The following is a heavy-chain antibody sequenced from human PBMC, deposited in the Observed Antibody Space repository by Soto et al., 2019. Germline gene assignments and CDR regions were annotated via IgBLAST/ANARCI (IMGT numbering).Heavy chain of an antibody. CDR3: ASNSHYDSSGYFFGDPQKRYFDY. CDR2: IYHSGST. Sequence: SETLSLTCAVSGGSISSSNWWSWVRQPPGKGPEWIGEIYHSGSTNYNPSLKSRVTISVDKSKNQFSLKLSSVTAADTAVYYCASNSHYDSSGYFFGDPQKRYFDYWGQGTLVTVSS. J-gene: IGHJ4*02. CDR1: GGSISSSNW. V-gene: IGHV4-4*02. D-gene: IGHD3-22*01.